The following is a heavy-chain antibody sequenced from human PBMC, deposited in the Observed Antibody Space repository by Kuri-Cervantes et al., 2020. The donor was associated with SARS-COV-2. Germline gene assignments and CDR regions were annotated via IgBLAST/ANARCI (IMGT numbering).Heavy chain of an antibody. D-gene: IGHD3-3*01. V-gene: IGHV3-7*03. CDR3: ARDALTISMFGVVQDFYYYYGMDV. CDR1: GFTFSSYW. J-gene: IGHJ6*02. Sequence: GESLKISCAASGFTFSSYWMTWVRQAPGKGLEWVANIKQDGSEKYYVDSVKGRFTISRDNANNSLYLQMNSLRVEDTAVYYCARDALTISMFGVVQDFYYYYGMDVWGQGTTVTVSS. CDR2: IKQDGSEK.